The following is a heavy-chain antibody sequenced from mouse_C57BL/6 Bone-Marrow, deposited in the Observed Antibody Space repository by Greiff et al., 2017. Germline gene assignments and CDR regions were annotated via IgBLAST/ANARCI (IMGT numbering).Heavy chain of an antibody. D-gene: IGHD2-3*01. CDR2: IHPTSGST. CDR1: GYTFTSYW. V-gene: IGHV1-64*01. Sequence: QVQLQQPGAELVKPGASVKLSCKASGYTFTSYWMHWVKQRPGQGLEWIGMIHPTSGSTNYNEKFKSKATLTVDTSSSTAYMQLSSLTSEDSAVYDCAREGDGYYFDDWGQGTTRTVSS. J-gene: IGHJ2*01. CDR3: AREGDGYYFDD.